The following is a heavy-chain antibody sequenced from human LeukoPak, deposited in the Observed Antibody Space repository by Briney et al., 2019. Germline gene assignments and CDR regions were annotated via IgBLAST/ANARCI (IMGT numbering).Heavy chain of an antibody. CDR3: ARGTVSGEDYYYMDV. D-gene: IGHD4-11*01. V-gene: IGHV1-18*01. CDR2: ISGLNGDT. Sequence: SVKDSCKASGYTFIRYWISWVRQAPAEGLEWMGWISGLNGDTKYAQRIQGRVTLTTDTSTRTAYMELRSLRSDDTAVYYCARGTVSGEDYYYMDVWGKGTTVTVSS. CDR1: GYTFIRYW. J-gene: IGHJ6*03.